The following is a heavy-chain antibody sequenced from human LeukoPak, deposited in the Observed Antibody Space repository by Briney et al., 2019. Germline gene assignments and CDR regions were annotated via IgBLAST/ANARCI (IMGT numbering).Heavy chain of an antibody. J-gene: IGHJ6*02. Sequence: PSETLSLTCTVSGGSISSYYWSWIRQPAGKGLEWIGRIYTSGSTNYNPPLKSRVTMSVDTSKNQFSLKLSSVTAADTAVYYCARSCSSTSCYYYYGMDVWGQGTTVTVSS. CDR1: GGSISSYY. V-gene: IGHV4-4*07. CDR2: IYTSGST. CDR3: ARSCSSTSCYYYYGMDV. D-gene: IGHD2-2*01.